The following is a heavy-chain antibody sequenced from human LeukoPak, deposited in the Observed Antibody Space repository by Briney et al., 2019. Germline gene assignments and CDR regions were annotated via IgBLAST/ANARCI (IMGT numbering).Heavy chain of an antibody. CDR3: ARGSYDSSGYEVTPEDY. CDR1: GYTFTSYG. J-gene: IGHJ4*02. CDR2: ISAYNGNT. D-gene: IGHD3-22*01. V-gene: IGHV1-18*01. Sequence: ASVKVSCKASGYTFTSYGISWVRQAPGQGLEWMGWISAYNGNTNYAQKLQGRVTMTTDTSTSTAYMELRSLRSDDTAVYYCARGSYDSSGYEVTPEDYWGQGTLVTVSS.